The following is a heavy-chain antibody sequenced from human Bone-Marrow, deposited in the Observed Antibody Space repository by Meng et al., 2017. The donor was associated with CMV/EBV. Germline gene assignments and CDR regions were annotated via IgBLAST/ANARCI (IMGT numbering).Heavy chain of an antibody. Sequence: GGSLRLSSAASGFTFSSYSMNWVRQAPGKGLEWVSSISSSSSYIYYADSVKGRFTISRDNAKNSLYLQMNSLRAEDTAVYYCARVGDRYCSSTRWSPFDNWGQGTLVTVSS. D-gene: IGHD2-2*01. J-gene: IGHJ4*02. CDR3: ARVGDRYCSSTRWSPFDN. CDR1: GFTFSSYS. V-gene: IGHV3-21*01. CDR2: ISSSSSYI.